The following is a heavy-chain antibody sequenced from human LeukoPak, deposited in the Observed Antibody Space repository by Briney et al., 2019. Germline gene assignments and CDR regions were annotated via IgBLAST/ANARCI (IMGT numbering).Heavy chain of an antibody. CDR1: GGSISISSYY. Sequence: SETLSLTCTVSGGSISISSYYWSWIRQSPGKGLEWIGHVFYSGKTDYSPSLRSRVSMSVDTSKNQFSLKVTSVTAADTAVYYCARDTNLRDSFDIWGQGTMVTVSS. J-gene: IGHJ3*02. CDR3: ARDTNLRDSFDI. CDR2: VFYSGKT. V-gene: IGHV4-61*01. D-gene: IGHD2-8*01.